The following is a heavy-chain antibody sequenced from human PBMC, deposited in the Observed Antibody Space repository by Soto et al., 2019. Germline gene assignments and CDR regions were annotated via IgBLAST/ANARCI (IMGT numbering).Heavy chain of an antibody. CDR3: GRGTRNIDL. Sequence: EVQLLQSGGGLVQPGGSLRLSCAASGFSLTTRVMSWVRQAPGKGLEWVSDISGSGGTTYYADYVKGRLTISRVNSKNRLDLQTHSRRDDDTTVHYCGRGTRNIDLWGRGTRVTVSS. V-gene: IGHV3-23*01. CDR1: GFSLTTRV. D-gene: IGHD3-16*01. CDR2: ISGSGGTT. J-gene: IGHJ4*02.